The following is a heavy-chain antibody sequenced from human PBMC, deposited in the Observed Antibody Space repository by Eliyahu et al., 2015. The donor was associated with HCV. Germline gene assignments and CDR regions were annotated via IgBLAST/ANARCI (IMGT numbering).Heavy chain of an antibody. CDR3: ARDDDGATWGRDAFDI. Sequence: EVQLVESGGGLVQPGGSLRLSCAASGFTVSSNYMSWVRQAPGKGLEWVSVIYSGGSTYYADSVKGRFTISRDNSKNTLYLQMNSLRAEDTAVYYCARDDDGATWGRDAFDIWGQGTMVTVSS. J-gene: IGHJ3*02. CDR1: GFTVSSNY. CDR2: IYSGGST. D-gene: IGHD7-27*01. V-gene: IGHV3-66*02.